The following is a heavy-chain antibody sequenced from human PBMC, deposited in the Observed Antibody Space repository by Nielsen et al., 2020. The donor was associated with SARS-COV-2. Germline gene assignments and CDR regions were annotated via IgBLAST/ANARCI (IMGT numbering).Heavy chain of an antibody. CDR3: ARLASGWYNGYFDL. Sequence: GESLKISCKTSGYTFTTYWIGWVRQMPGKGLEWMGIIYPGDSESRYSPSFQGQITISADKSISTAYLQWSSLKASDTAMYYCARLASGWYNGYFDLWGRGTLVTVSS. D-gene: IGHD6-19*01. V-gene: IGHV5-51*01. CDR1: GYTFTTYW. J-gene: IGHJ2*01. CDR2: IYPGDSES.